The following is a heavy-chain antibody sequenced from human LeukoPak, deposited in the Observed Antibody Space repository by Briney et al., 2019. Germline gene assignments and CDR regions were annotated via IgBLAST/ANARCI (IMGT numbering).Heavy chain of an antibody. CDR1: GGSFSGYY. V-gene: IGHV4-34*01. Sequence: SETLSLTCAVYGGSFSGYYWSWIRQPPGKGLEWIGEINHSGSTNYNPSLKSRVTISVDTSKNQFSLKLSSVTAADTAVYYCARWLDCSSTSCLPPLNWFDPWGQGTLVTVSS. J-gene: IGHJ5*02. CDR2: INHSGST. D-gene: IGHD2-2*01. CDR3: ARWLDCSSTSCLPPLNWFDP.